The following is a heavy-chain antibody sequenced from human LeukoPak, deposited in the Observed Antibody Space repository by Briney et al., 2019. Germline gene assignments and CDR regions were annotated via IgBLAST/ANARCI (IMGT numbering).Heavy chain of an antibody. Sequence: GASVKVSCKASGGTFSSYAISWVRQAPGQGLEWMGGIIPIFGTANYAQKFQGRVTITADESTSTAYMELSSLRSEDTAVYYCARGPAYCSGGSCYSDYWGQGTLVTVSS. V-gene: IGHV1-69*13. CDR3: ARGPAYCSGGSCYSDY. J-gene: IGHJ4*02. CDR2: IIPIFGTA. CDR1: GGTFSSYA. D-gene: IGHD2-15*01.